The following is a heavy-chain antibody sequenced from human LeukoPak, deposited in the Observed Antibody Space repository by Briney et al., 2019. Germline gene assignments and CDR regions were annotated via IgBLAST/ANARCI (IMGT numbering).Heavy chain of an antibody. V-gene: IGHV3-23*01. J-gene: IGHJ3*02. CDR2: ISGSGGST. D-gene: IGHD3-22*01. CDR3: AKLADYYDSSGYYYVDDAFDI. Sequence: GGSLRLSCAASGFTFSSYAMSWVRQAPGKGLEWVSAISGSGGSTHYADSVKGRFTISRDNSKNTLYLQMNSLRAEDTAVYYCAKLADYYDSSGYYYVDDAFDIWGQGTMVTVSS. CDR1: GFTFSSYA.